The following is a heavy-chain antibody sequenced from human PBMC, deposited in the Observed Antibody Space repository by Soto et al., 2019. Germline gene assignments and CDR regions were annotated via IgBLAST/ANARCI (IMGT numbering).Heavy chain of an antibody. Sequence: QVQLQESGPGLVKPSQTLSLTCTVSGGSISSGGYYWSWIRQHPGKGLEWIGYIYYSGSTYYNPSLKSRVTISVYASKNQFSLKLSSVTAADTAVYYSARGFLDTAMVPRTNWFDPWGQGTLVTVSS. D-gene: IGHD5-18*01. J-gene: IGHJ5*02. V-gene: IGHV4-31*03. CDR3: ARGFLDTAMVPRTNWFDP. CDR1: GGSISSGGYY. CDR2: IYYSGST.